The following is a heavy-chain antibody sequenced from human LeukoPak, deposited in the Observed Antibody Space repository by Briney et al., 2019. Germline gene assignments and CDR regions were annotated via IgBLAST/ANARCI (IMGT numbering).Heavy chain of an antibody. J-gene: IGHJ4*02. CDR3: ASRPSDSDWVPFDY. V-gene: IGHV3-30*02. Sequence: PGGSLRLSCAASGLTFSKPVMHWVRQAPGKGLEWVAFIRVDRTKKECAGAIKGRFIISRDNSKNTLYLQMNSLRTEDTAVYFCASRPSDSDWVPFDYWGQGTLVTVSS. CDR2: IRVDRTKK. D-gene: IGHD5-12*01. CDR1: GLTFSKPV.